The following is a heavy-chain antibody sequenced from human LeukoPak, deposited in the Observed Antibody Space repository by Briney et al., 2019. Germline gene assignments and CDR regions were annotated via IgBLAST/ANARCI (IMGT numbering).Heavy chain of an antibody. CDR2: VYTTGST. CDR1: GGSISSGSYY. D-gene: IGHD4-17*01. V-gene: IGHV4-61*02. J-gene: IGHJ4*02. CDR3: TRNGAYNLEA. Sequence: SETLSLTCTVSGGSISSGSYYWSWIRQPAGKGLEWIGRVYTTGSTDYNPSLKSRVTISVDTSKNQFSLKLTSVTAADTAVYYCTRNGAYNLEAWGQGTLVTVSS.